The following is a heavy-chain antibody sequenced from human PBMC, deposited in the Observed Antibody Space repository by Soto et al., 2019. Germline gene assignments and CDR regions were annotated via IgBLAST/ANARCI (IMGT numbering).Heavy chain of an antibody. CDR2: IYYSGIT. CDR1: GDSISNSNYY. Sequence: PSETLSLTCTVSGDSISNSNYYWGWIRQPPGKGLEWIANIYYSGITYCNPSLKSRVAISVDTSKNQFSLKLSSVTAADTAVYYCARAKVPHHFLIDYWGPGTLVTVSS. J-gene: IGHJ4*02. CDR3: ARAKVPHHFLIDY. V-gene: IGHV4-39*01.